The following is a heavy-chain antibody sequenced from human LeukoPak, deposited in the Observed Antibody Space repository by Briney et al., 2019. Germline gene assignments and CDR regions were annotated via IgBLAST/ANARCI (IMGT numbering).Heavy chain of an antibody. CDR2: FSGSGDTT. Sequence: PGGSLRLSCAASGFTFSSYAMNWVRQAPGKGLEWVSTFSGSGDTTYYADSVKGRFAISTDNSKNTLYLQMNSLRAEDTAVYYCAKEQWLEAWDYWGQGTLVTVSS. CDR1: GFTFSSYA. D-gene: IGHD6-19*01. V-gene: IGHV3-23*01. J-gene: IGHJ4*02. CDR3: AKEQWLEAWDY.